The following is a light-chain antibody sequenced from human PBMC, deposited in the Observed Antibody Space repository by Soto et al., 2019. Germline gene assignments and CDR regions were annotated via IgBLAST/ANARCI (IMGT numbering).Light chain of an antibody. J-gene: IGKJ2*01. CDR2: AAS. CDR1: QSISNY. V-gene: IGKV1-39*01. Sequence: DIQMTQSPSSLSASVGDRVTITCRASQSISNYLNWYQQKPGKAPKLLIYAASSLQSGVPSRFSGSASGTDFTLTISSLQPEDSATYHCQQSYSTPHTFGLGTKLEIK. CDR3: QQSYSTPHT.